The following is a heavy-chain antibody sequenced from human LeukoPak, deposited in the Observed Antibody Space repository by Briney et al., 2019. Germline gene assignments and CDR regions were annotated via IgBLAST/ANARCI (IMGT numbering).Heavy chain of an antibody. V-gene: IGHV3-74*01. J-gene: IGHJ5*02. CDR1: GFTFSSYW. CDR2: INSDGSST. CDR3: ARDGDVFGFDP. Sequence: PGGSLRLSCAASGFTFSSYWMHWVRQAPGKGLVWVLRINSDGSSTSYADSVKGRFTISRDNAKNTLYLQMNSLRAEDTAVYYCARDGDVFGFDPWGQGTLATVSS. D-gene: IGHD7-27*01.